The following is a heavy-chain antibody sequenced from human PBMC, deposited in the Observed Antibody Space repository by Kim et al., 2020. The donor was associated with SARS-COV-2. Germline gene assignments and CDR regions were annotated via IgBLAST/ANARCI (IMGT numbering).Heavy chain of an antibody. V-gene: IGHV3-30*18. Sequence: GGSLRLSCAASGFAFRDFGMHWVRQAPGKGLEWVALISYYGTVQYYADSVEGRFTVSRDNSNNTLFLQMSSLRPEDTAVYFCVKDDTVGYSQMDPHHWG. CDR2: ISYYGTVQ. CDR3: VKDDTVGYSQMDPHH. CDR1: GFAFRDFG. D-gene: IGHD4-4*01. J-gene: IGHJ1*01.